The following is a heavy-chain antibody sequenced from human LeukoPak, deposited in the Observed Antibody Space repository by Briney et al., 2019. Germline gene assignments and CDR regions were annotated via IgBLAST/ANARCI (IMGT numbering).Heavy chain of an antibody. CDR3: AKDTAGELGFDI. D-gene: IGHD1-26*01. CDR2: ISGSGGGT. V-gene: IGHV3-23*01. CDR1: GFIFSSYA. Sequence: GGSLRLSCAASGFIFSSYAMSWVRQAPGKGLEWVSGISGSGGGTYYADSVKGRFTIYRDNSKLTVYLQINSLRAGDTSVYYCAKDTAGELGFDIWGQGTMVTVSS. J-gene: IGHJ3*02.